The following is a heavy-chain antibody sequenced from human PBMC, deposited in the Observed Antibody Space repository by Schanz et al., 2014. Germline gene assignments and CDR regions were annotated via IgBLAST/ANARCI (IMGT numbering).Heavy chain of an antibody. CDR1: GFTVNNYA. D-gene: IGHD2-15*01. J-gene: IGHJ4*02. CDR3: VKDDRGDVVVVAANY. CDR2: ITRQGTT. Sequence: EVQLLESGGGLVQPGGSLRLSCTVSGFTVNNYAMNWVRQAPGRGLEWVSGITRQGTTYYADSVKGRFTISRDNSRNTVYLQMSSLRAEDTAVYYCVKDDRGDVVVVAANYWGQGAQVIVSS. V-gene: IGHV3-23*01.